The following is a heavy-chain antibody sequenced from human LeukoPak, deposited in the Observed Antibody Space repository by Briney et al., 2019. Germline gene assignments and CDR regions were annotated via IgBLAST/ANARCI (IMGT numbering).Heavy chain of an antibody. CDR1: GGTFSSYA. D-gene: IGHD5-18*01. Sequence: ASVKVSCKASGGTFSSYAISWVRQAPGQGLEWMGGIIPIFGTANYAQKFQGRVTITADESTSTAYMELSSLRSEDTAVYYCAGAIGTAMVTSYMLDYWGQGTLVTVSS. CDR2: IIPIFGTA. V-gene: IGHV1-69*13. CDR3: AGAIGTAMVTSYMLDY. J-gene: IGHJ4*02.